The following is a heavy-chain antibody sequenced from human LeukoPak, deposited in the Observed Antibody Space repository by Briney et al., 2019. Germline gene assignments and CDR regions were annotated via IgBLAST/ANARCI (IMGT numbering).Heavy chain of an antibody. CDR2: IHISGST. CDR3: ARDYTSSGYYYYMDV. Sequence: SETLSLTCTASGGSISSYYWSWIRQPAGKGLEWIGRIHISGSTNYNPSLKSRVTMSVDTSKNQFSLKLSSVTAADTAVYYCARDYTSSGYYYYMDVWGKGTTVTVSS. V-gene: IGHV4-4*07. J-gene: IGHJ6*03. CDR1: GGSISSYY. D-gene: IGHD6-6*01.